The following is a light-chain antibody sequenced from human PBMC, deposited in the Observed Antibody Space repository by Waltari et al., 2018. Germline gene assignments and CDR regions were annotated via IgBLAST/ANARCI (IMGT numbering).Light chain of an antibody. CDR1: QSVLYSSNNKNY. CDR2: WAS. J-gene: IGKJ1*01. CDR3: QQYYAIPRT. Sequence: DIVMTQSPDSLAVSLGERATINCKSSQSVLYSSNNKNYSAWYQQRPGQPPKLLIYWASTRESGVPDRFSGSGSGTDFTLTISSLLAEDVAVYYCQQYYAIPRTFGQGTKVEIK. V-gene: IGKV4-1*01.